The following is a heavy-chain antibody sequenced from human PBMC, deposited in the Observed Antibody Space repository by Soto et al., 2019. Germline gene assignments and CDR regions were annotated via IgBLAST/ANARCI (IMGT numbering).Heavy chain of an antibody. D-gene: IGHD2-2*01. CDR3: ALIKDCSRTDCYLASFDP. Sequence: QVTLKESGPVLVKPTETLTLTCTVSGLSLSNGRLGVSWIRQPTGKALEWLAHIFSNDDKSYSTSLKCRLTISRDTSRSQVVLTMTNLDPVDSATYSCALIKDCSRTDCYLASFDPWGQGTLVTVS. CDR2: IFSNDDK. V-gene: IGHV2-26*01. CDR1: GLSLSNGRLG. J-gene: IGHJ5*02.